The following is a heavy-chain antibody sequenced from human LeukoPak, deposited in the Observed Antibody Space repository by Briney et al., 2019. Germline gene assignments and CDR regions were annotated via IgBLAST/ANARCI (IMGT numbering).Heavy chain of an antibody. CDR1: GSISGYY. Sequence: KSSETLSLTCTVSGSISGYYWSWIRQPPGKGLEWIGYIYTSGSTNYNPSLESRVTISVDTSKNQFSLSLSSVTAADTAVYYCASSHPLGSNNDYFTPFDYWGLGTLVTVSS. CDR2: IYTSGST. CDR3: ASSHPLGSNNDYFTPFDY. D-gene: IGHD3-16*01. V-gene: IGHV4-4*09. J-gene: IGHJ4*02.